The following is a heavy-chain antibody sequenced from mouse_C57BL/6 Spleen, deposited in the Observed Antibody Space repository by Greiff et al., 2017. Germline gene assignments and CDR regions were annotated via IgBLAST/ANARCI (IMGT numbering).Heavy chain of an antibody. CDR2: IDPSDSYT. V-gene: IGHV1-69*01. CDR1: GYTFTSYW. CDR3: ARGGYYGSSYYFDY. J-gene: IGHJ2*01. Sequence: QQSCKASGYTFTSYWMHWVKQRPGQGLEWIGEIDPSDSYTNYNQKFKGKSTLTVDKSSSTAYMQLSSLTSEDSAVYYCARGGYYGSSYYFDYWGQGTTLTVSS. D-gene: IGHD1-1*01.